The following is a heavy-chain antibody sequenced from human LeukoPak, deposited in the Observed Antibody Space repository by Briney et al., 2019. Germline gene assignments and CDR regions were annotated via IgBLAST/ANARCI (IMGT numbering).Heavy chain of an antibody. CDR2: ISGSGGST. D-gene: IGHD3-10*01. J-gene: IGHJ4*02. CDR1: GFTFSSYA. Sequence: GGSLRLSCAASGFTFSSYAVSWVRQAPGKGLEWASAISGSGGSTYYADSVKGRFTISRDNSKNTLYLQMNSLRAEDTAVYYCAKGGVTMVRGELFNWGQGTLVTVSS. V-gene: IGHV3-23*01. CDR3: AKGGVTMVRGELFN.